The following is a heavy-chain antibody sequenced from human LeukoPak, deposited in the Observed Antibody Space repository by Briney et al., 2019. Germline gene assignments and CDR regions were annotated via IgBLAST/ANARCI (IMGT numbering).Heavy chain of an antibody. Sequence: SETLSLTCTVSGGSISSYYWSWIRQPPGKGLEWIGYIYYSGSTNYNPSLKSRVTISVDTSKNQFSLKPSSVTAADTAVYYCARDSRGFGELFYWGQGTLVTVSS. D-gene: IGHD3-10*01. CDR2: IYYSGST. CDR3: ARDSRGFGELFY. V-gene: IGHV4-59*01. J-gene: IGHJ4*02. CDR1: GGSISSYY.